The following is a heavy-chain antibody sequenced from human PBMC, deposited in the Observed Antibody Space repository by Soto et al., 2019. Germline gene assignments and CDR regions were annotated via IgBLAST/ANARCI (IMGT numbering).Heavy chain of an antibody. CDR3: ARGPYYDSPLPFDY. D-gene: IGHD3-22*01. CDR2: INHSGST. V-gene: IGHV4-34*01. J-gene: IGHJ4*02. CDR1: GGSFSGYY. Sequence: QVQLQQWGAGLLKPSETLSLTCAVYGGSFSGYYWSWIRQPPGKGLEWIGEINHSGSTNYNPSLKGRVTIAVDTSKNQFSLKLSSVTAADTAVYYCARGPYYDSPLPFDYWGQGTLVTVSS.